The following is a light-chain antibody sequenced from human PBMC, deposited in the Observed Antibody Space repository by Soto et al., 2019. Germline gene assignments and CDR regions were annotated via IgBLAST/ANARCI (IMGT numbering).Light chain of an antibody. CDR3: QQRSNWPRFT. V-gene: IGKV3-11*01. CDR1: QSVSSY. J-gene: IGKJ3*01. Sequence: EIVLTQSPATLSLSPGERATLSCRASQSVSSYLAWYQQKPGQAPRLLLYGASTRATGIPARFSCSGSGTNCTLTISSREPEDFAVYYCQQRSNWPRFTFGPGTKVDIK. CDR2: GAS.